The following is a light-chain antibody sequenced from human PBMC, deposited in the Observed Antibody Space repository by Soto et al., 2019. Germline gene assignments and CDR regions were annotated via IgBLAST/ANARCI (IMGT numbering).Light chain of an antibody. CDR2: KAS. CDR1: QSVGSW. J-gene: IGKJ1*01. V-gene: IGKV1-5*03. CDR3: QQDGSSSPWT. Sequence: DIQMTQSPSTLSASVGDRVTITCRASQSVGSWLAWYQQKPGKAPKLLIYKASSLESGVPSRFSGSGSGTEFSLTISSLQPDDFASYHCQQDGSSSPWTFGHGTKVEIK.